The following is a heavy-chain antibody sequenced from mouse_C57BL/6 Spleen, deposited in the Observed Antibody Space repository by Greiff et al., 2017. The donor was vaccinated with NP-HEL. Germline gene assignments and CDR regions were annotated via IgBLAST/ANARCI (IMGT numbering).Heavy chain of an antibody. D-gene: IGHD2-4*01. CDR1: GYTFTDYY. Sequence: EVQLQQSGPVLVKPGASVKMSCKASGYTFTDYYMNWVKQSHGKSLEWIGVINPYNGGTSYNQKFKGKATLTVDKSSSTAYMELNSLTSEDSAVYYCARRGLRYYFDYWGQGTTLTVSS. CDR3: ARRGLRYYFDY. J-gene: IGHJ2*01. CDR2: INPYNGGT. V-gene: IGHV1-19*01.